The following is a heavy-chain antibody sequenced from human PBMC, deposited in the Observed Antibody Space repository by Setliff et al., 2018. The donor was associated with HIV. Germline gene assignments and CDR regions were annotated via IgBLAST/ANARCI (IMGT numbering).Heavy chain of an antibody. D-gene: IGHD3-22*01. V-gene: IGHV4-38-2*01. CDR3: TSVYYESSGYSRYLDY. CDR1: GFSISSRYY. Sequence: SETLSLTCDVSGFSISSRYYWGWIRQSPGKGLEWIGNIYHTGSSYYNPSLNDRATISLDTSKNQFSLKLNSVTAADTAVYYCTSVYYESSGYSRYLDYWGQGTLVTVSS. CDR2: IYHTGSS. J-gene: IGHJ4*02.